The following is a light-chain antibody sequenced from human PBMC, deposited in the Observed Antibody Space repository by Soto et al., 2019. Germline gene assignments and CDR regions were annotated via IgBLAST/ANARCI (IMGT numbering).Light chain of an antibody. V-gene: IGKV3-20*01. CDR3: QQFHISRT. J-gene: IGKJ1*01. Sequence: EIVLTQSPGTLSLSPGERAPLSCRASQSLNARYLAWYQVKPGQAPRLLFYGASSRATGIPDRFIGSGSGTDFTLTITGLEPEDFAVYYCQQFHISRTFGQGTKVDI. CDR2: GAS. CDR1: QSLNARY.